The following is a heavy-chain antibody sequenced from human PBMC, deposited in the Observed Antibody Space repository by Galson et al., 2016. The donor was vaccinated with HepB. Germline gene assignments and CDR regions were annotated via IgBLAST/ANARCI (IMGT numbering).Heavy chain of an antibody. CDR1: GFILDDYW. V-gene: IGHV3-74*01. J-gene: IGHJ5*02. CDR2: MNVDGSRI. CDR3: ARVGRTWFVP. Sequence: SLRLSCAGSGFILDDYWMHWVRQAPGKGLEWVSRMNVDGSRISYADSVKGRFTISRDNAKNTVFLQMNSLRTEDTAVYYCARVGRTWFVPWGQGTLVAVSS.